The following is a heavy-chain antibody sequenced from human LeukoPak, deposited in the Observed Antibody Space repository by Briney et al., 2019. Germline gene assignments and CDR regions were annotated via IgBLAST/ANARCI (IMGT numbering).Heavy chain of an antibody. CDR1: GGSISSYY. J-gene: IGHJ4*02. D-gene: IGHD6-19*01. CDR2: IYYSGST. CDR3: ARVLQQWLVIDY. V-gene: IGHV4-59*01. Sequence: SETLSLTCTVSGGSISSYYWSWIRQPPGKGLEWIGYIYYSGSTNYNPSLKSRVTISVDTSKNQFSLKLSSVTAADTAVYYCARVLQQWLVIDYWGQGTLVTVSP.